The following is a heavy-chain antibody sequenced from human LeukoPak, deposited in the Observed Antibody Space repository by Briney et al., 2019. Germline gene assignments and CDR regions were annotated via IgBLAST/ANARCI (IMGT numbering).Heavy chain of an antibody. J-gene: IGHJ6*02. V-gene: IGHV4-34*01. CDR3: ARFLTKGSSGWYSLYYGMDV. CDR1: GGSFSGYY. D-gene: IGHD6-19*01. CDR2: INHSGST. Sequence: SETLYLTCAVFGGSFSGYYWSWIRQPPGKGLEWIGEINHSGSTNYNPSLKSRVTISVDTSKNQFSLKPSSVTAADTAVYYCARFLTKGSSGWYSLYYGMDVWGQGTTVTVSS.